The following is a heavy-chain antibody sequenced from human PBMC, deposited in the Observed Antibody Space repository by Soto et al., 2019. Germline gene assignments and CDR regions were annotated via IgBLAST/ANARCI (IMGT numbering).Heavy chain of an antibody. J-gene: IGHJ4*02. CDR2: INHSGST. V-gene: IGHV4-34*01. CDR3: ARGIPPPYYYGSGRRLDY. Sequence: QVQLQQWGAGLLKPSETLSLTCAVYGGSFSGYYWSWIRQPPGKGLEWIGEINHSGSTNYNPSLKSRVTISVDTSKNQFSLKLSSVTAADTAVYYCARGIPPPYYYGSGRRLDYWGQGTLVTVSS. D-gene: IGHD3-10*01. CDR1: GGSFSGYY.